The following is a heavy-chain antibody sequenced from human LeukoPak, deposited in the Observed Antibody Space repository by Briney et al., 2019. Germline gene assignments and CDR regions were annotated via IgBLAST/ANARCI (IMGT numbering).Heavy chain of an antibody. J-gene: IGHJ4*02. Sequence: HAGGSLRLSCAASGFTFSNFAMGWVRQAPGKGLEWVSAISGSDGSTYYADSVKGRFTISRDNSKNTLYLQMNSLRAEDTAVYYCAKVGHSGSGSYGDWGQGTLVTVSS. V-gene: IGHV3-23*01. CDR3: AKVGHSGSGSYGD. D-gene: IGHD3-10*01. CDR2: ISGSDGST. CDR1: GFTFSNFA.